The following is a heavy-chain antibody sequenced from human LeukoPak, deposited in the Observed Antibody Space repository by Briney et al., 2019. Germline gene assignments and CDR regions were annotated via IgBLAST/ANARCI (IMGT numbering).Heavy chain of an antibody. CDR2: IDADGSAT. D-gene: IGHD5/OR15-5a*01. CDR1: GVTLRGYW. V-gene: IGHV3-74*01. CDR3: ARSVFYVYPYYYYMDA. J-gene: IGHJ6*03. Sequence: GGSLRLSCAGSGVTLRGYWMFWVRQAPGKGLEWLSLIDADGSATNHADSVKGRFTISRDDATNTLFLQMNSLRAEDTAVYFCARSVFYVYPYYYYMDAWGKGTTVTVSS.